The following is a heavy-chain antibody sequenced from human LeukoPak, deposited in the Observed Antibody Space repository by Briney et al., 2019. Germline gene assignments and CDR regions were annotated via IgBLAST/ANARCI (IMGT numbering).Heavy chain of an antibody. J-gene: IGHJ6*03. V-gene: IGHV3-53*01. Sequence: PGGSLRLSCAASGFTVSSNYMSWVRQAPGKGLEWVSVIYSGGSTYYADSVKGRFTISRDNSKNTLYLQMNSLRAEDTAVYYCARGPSTRWGGSYYYYYMDVWGKGTTVTVSS. D-gene: IGHD3-16*01. CDR1: GFTVSSNY. CDR2: IYSGGST. CDR3: ARGPSTRWGGSYYYYYMDV.